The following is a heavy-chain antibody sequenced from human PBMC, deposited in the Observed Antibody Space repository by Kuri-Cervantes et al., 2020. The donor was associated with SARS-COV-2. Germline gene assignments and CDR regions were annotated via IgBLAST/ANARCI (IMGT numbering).Heavy chain of an antibody. Sequence: SVKVSCKASGFTFTSSAMQWVRQARGQRLEWIGWIVVGSGNTNYAQKFQERVTITRDMSTSTAYMELSSLRSEDTAVYYCARGQLPPYYYYYGMDVWGQGTTVTVSS. V-gene: IGHV1-58*02. J-gene: IGHJ6*02. D-gene: IGHD2-2*01. CDR3: ARGQLPPYYYYYGMDV. CDR1: GFTFTSSA. CDR2: IVVGSGNT.